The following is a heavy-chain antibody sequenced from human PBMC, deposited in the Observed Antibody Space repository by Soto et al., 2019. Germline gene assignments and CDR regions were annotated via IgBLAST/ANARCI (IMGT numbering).Heavy chain of an antibody. Sequence: GGSLRLSCAASGFTFSDYYMSWIRQAPGKGLEWVSYISSSGSTIYYADSVKGRFTISRDNAKNSLYLQMNSLRAEDTAVYYCARDVTIWKRLGYYYYMDVWGKGTTVTVSS. CDR1: GFTFSDYY. CDR3: ARDVTIWKRLGYYYYMDV. J-gene: IGHJ6*03. V-gene: IGHV3-11*01. D-gene: IGHD3-3*01. CDR2: ISSSGSTI.